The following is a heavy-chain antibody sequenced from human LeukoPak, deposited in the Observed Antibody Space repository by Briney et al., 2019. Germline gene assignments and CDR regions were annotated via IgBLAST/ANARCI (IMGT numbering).Heavy chain of an antibody. Sequence: GGTLRLSCAASGFTFSDYGMDWVRQAPGKGLEWVGFIRSKAYGGTTEYAASVKGRFTISRDDSKSIAYLQMNSLKTEDTAVYYCTRDRPTGYSSSHGDWFDPWGQGTLVTVSS. J-gene: IGHJ5*02. D-gene: IGHD6-13*01. CDR1: GFTFSDYG. CDR3: TRDRPTGYSSSHGDWFDP. CDR2: IRSKAYGGTT. V-gene: IGHV3-49*04.